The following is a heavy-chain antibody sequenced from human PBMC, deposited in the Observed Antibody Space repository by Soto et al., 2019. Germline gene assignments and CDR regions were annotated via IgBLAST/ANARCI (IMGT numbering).Heavy chain of an antibody. CDR3: AREMGYVDTSMITGFPNWFDS. CDR2: IIPIFGTA. V-gene: IGHV1-69*06. J-gene: IGHJ5*01. D-gene: IGHD5-18*01. CDR1: GERNGIDA. Sequence: SSLKGYCKASGERNGIDAIACLRQAQGQGLALMGRIIPIFGTAKYAQNFQGRVTITADKSTSTASMELSSLRSEDTAVYYCAREMGYVDTSMITGFPNWFDSWGQGTLVTVFS.